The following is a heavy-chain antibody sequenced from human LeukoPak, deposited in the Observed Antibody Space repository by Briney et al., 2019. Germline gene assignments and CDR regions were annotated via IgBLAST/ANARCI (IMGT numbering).Heavy chain of an antibody. CDR3: ARPFRLDDFWSGYYTGDY. J-gene: IGHJ4*02. CDR1: GGSISSSSYY. D-gene: IGHD3-3*01. Sequence: SETLSLTCTVSGGSISSSSYYWGWIRQPPGKGLEWIGSIYYSGSTYYNPSLKSRVTISVDTSKNQFSLKLSSVTAAGTAVYYCARPFRLDDFWSGYYTGDYWGQGTLVTVSS. CDR2: IYYSGST. V-gene: IGHV4-39*01.